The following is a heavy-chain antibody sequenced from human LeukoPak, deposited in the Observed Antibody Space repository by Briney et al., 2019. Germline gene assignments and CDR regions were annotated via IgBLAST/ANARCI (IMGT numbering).Heavy chain of an antibody. CDR2: ISWNSGSI. CDR1: GFTFDDYA. J-gene: IGHJ4*02. D-gene: IGHD6-13*01. CDR3: AREASSSWYFDY. Sequence: GGSLRLSCAASGFTFDDYAMHWVRQAPGKGLEWVSGISWNSGSIGYADSVEGRFTISRDNAKNSLYLQMNSLRAEDTAVYYCAREASSSWYFDYWGQGTLVTVSS. V-gene: IGHV3-9*01.